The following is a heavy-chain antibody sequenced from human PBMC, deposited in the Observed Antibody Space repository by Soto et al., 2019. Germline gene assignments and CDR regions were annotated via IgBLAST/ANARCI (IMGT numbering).Heavy chain of an antibody. CDR1: GGSFSGYY. CDR2: INHTGNT. V-gene: IGHV4-34*01. Sequence: SETLSLTCNVTGGSFSGYYWGWIRQPPGKALEWIGEINHTGNTNYNPSLKSRVTISVDTSKNQFSLHLSSVTAADTAVYYCARVPYYDFWSARFDSWGQGTLVTVSS. CDR3: ARVPYYDFWSARFDS. J-gene: IGHJ4*02. D-gene: IGHD3-3*01.